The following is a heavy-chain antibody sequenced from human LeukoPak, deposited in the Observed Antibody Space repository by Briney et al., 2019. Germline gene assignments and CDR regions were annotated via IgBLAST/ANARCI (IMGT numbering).Heavy chain of an antibody. J-gene: IGHJ4*02. Sequence: GGSLRLSCAASGFTFSSYWMSWVRQAPGKGLEWVANIKQDGSEKYYVDSVKGRFTISRDNAKNSLYLQMNSLRAEDTAVYYCARDTGAAVPAATPFWLMKRGYSYGATFDYWGQGTLVTVSS. CDR1: GFTFSSYW. D-gene: IGHD5-18*01. V-gene: IGHV3-7*01. CDR2: IKQDGSEK. CDR3: ARDTGAAVPAATPFWLMKRGYSYGATFDY.